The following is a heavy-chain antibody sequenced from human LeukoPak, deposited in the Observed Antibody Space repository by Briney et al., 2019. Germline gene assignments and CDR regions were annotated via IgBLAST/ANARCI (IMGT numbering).Heavy chain of an antibody. CDR1: GFTFSSYG. J-gene: IGHJ4*02. CDR3: AKDDGRYYDSSGHTLDY. V-gene: IGHV3-30*18. D-gene: IGHD3-22*01. CDR2: ISYDGSNK. Sequence: GGSLRLSCAASGFTFSSYGMHWVRQAPGKGLRWVAVISYDGSNKYYADSVKGRFTISRDNSKNTLYLQMNSLRAEDTAVYYCAKDDGRYYDSSGHTLDYWGQGTLVTVSS.